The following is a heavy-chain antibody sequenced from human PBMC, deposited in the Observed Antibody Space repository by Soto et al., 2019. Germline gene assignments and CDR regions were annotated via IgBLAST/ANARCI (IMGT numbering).Heavy chain of an antibody. V-gene: IGHV4-59*01. Sequence: QVQLQESGPGLVKPSETLSLTCTVSGGSISSYYWSWIRQPPGKGLEWIGYIYYSGSTNYNPSLKGRVTMSVDTSKNQFSLKLSSVTAADTAVYYCARALGIAARPGNDAFDIWGQGTMVTVSS. J-gene: IGHJ3*02. D-gene: IGHD6-6*01. CDR3: ARALGIAARPGNDAFDI. CDR1: GGSISSYY. CDR2: IYYSGST.